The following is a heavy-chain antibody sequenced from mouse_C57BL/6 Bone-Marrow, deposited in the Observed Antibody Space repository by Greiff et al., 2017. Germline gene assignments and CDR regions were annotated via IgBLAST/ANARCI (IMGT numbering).Heavy chain of an antibody. Sequence: VQLQQSGPVLVKPGASVKMSCKASGYTFTDYYMNWVKQSHGKSLEWIGVINPYNGGTSYNQKFKGKATLTVDKSSSTAYMELNSLASEDSSVYYCARGGYYPYYFDYWGQGTTLTVSS. J-gene: IGHJ2*01. D-gene: IGHD2-3*01. CDR2: INPYNGGT. CDR3: ARGGYYPYYFDY. V-gene: IGHV1-19*01. CDR1: GYTFTDYY.